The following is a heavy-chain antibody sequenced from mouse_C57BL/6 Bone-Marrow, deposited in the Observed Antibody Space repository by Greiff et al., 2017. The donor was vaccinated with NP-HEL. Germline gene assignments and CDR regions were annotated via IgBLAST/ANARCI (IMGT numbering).Heavy chain of an antibody. CDR3: AREDYAMDY. Sequence: QVQLKESGAELVRPGTSVKMSCKASGYTFTNYWIGWAKQRPGHGLEWIGDIYPGGGYTNYNEKFKGKATLTADKSSSTAYMQFSSLTSEDSAIYYCAREDYAMDYWGQGTSFTVSS. V-gene: IGHV1-63*01. J-gene: IGHJ4*01. CDR1: GYTFTNYW. CDR2: IYPGGGYT.